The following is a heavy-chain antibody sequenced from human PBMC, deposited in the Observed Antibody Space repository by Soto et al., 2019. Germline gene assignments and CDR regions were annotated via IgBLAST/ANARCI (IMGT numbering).Heavy chain of an antibody. D-gene: IGHD2-2*01. CDR2: INPNSGSS. Sequence: ASVKVSCKASGYTFTGYYIHWVRQAPGQGLEWMGGINPNSGSSNYARKFQGRVTMTRDTSITTAYMELTSLRSDDTAVYYCARYCSSTSCQFDPWGQGTLVTVS. CDR3: ARYCSSTSCQFDP. CDR1: GYTFTGYY. V-gene: IGHV1-2*02. J-gene: IGHJ5*02.